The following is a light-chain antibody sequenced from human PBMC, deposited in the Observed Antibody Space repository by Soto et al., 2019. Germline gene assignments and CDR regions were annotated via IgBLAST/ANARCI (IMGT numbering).Light chain of an antibody. V-gene: IGLV6-57*02. CDR1: SGTIANNY. Sequence: NFMLTQPHSVSESPGKTVTISCTGSSGTIANNYVQWYQQRPGSAPTIVIYEDNQRPSGVPGRFSASIDKSSNSASLIISGLKTEDEADYCCQAADSNSQRLIFGGGTKLTVL. CDR2: EDN. J-gene: IGLJ2*01. CDR3: QAADSNSQRLI.